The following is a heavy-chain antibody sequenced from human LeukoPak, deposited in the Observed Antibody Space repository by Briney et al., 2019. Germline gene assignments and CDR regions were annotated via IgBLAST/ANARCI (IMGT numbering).Heavy chain of an antibody. Sequence: GGSLRLSCAASGFTFSSYGMHWVRQAPGKGLEWVAVISYDGSNKYYADSVKGRFTISRDNSKNTLYLQMNSLRAEDTAVYYCARDSLVWNSASGYYYYCYMDVWGKGTTVTVSS. V-gene: IGHV3-30*03. D-gene: IGHD1-7*01. CDR3: ARDSLVWNSASGYYYYCYMDV. CDR1: GFTFSSYG. CDR2: ISYDGSNK. J-gene: IGHJ6*03.